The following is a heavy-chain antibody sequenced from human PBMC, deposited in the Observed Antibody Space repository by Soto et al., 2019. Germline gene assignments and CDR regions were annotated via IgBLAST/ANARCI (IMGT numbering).Heavy chain of an antibody. V-gene: IGHV1-18*01. CDR1: GYSFTNYG. D-gene: IGHD2-15*01. CDR3: ARHCRTAGNCYLGASFDY. Sequence: ASVKVSCKASGYSFTNYGISWVREAPGQGLEWMGWISTCNGDTNYPQKFQGRVTITRDTSASTAYMQLSSLRSEVTAVYYCARHCRTAGNCYLGASFDYWGQGTLVTVSS. J-gene: IGHJ4*02. CDR2: ISTCNGDT.